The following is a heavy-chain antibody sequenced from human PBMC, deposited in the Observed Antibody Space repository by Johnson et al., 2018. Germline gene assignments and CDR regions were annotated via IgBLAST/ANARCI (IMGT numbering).Heavy chain of an antibody. CDR1: GFTFSSYA. D-gene: IGHD3-22*01. J-gene: IGHJ3*02. V-gene: IGHV3-64*01. Sequence: EVQLVESGGGLVQPGGSLRLSCAASGFTFSSYAMHWVRQAPGKGLEYVSAISSNGGSTYYANSVKGRFTISRDNSKNTLYLQMGSLRAEDMAVYYCARESRYYYDSSGYPAPPDAFDIWGQGTMVTVSS. CDR2: ISSNGGST. CDR3: ARESRYYYDSSGYPAPPDAFDI.